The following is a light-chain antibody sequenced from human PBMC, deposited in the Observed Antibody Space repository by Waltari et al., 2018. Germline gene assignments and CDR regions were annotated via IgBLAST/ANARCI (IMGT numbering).Light chain of an antibody. CDR3: SSYTSSTSVI. Sequence: QSALTQPASVSGSPGQSITISCTGTSNDVGGYKYVSWYQQHTGKAPNVLIYDVNNRPSGVSNRFAGSKSGNTASLTISGLQAEDEADYFCSSYTSSTSVIFGGGTKVTVL. CDR1: SNDVGGYKY. CDR2: DVN. J-gene: IGLJ2*01. V-gene: IGLV2-14*03.